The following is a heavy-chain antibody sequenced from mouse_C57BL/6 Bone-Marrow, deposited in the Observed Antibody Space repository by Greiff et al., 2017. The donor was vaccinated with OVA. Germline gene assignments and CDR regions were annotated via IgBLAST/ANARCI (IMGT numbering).Heavy chain of an antibody. V-gene: IGHV14-4*01. J-gene: IGHJ2*01. D-gene: IGHD6-1*01. CDR2: IDPENGDT. Sequence: EVKLEESGAELVRPGASVKLSCTASGFTIKDDYMHWVKQRPEQGLEWIGWIDPENGDTEYASKFQGKATLTVDTSSNTAYLQLSSLTSEDTAFDYGTVPDYMDYWGQGTTLTVSS. CDR3: TVPDYMDY. CDR1: GFTIKDDY.